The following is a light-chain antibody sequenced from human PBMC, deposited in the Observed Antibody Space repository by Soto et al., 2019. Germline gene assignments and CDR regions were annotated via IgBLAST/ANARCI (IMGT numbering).Light chain of an antibody. CDR1: QSVSNY. J-gene: IGKJ1*01. Sequence: EVVLTQSPATLSLSRGERATLSCRTSQSVSNYLAWYQQKPGQAPRLLIYDASNRATGIPARFSGSGSGTDFTLTISSLEPEDFAVYYCQQRYSGWTFGQGTKVDI. V-gene: IGKV3-11*01. CDR2: DAS. CDR3: QQRYSGWT.